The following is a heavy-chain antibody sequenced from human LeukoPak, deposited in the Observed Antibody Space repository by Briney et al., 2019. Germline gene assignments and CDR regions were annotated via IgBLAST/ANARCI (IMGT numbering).Heavy chain of an antibody. Sequence: GRSQRLSCAASGFSFSDYGMHWVRQAPGKGLEWVAMIWYDGSNKYHSDSVKGRFTISRDNSKNTLYLQMNSLRAEDTAVYYCAGGASSTDTFDFWGQGTLVTVSS. CDR3: AGGASSTDTFDF. CDR2: IWYDGSNK. V-gene: IGHV3-33*01. D-gene: IGHD5/OR15-5a*01. J-gene: IGHJ4*02. CDR1: GFSFSDYG.